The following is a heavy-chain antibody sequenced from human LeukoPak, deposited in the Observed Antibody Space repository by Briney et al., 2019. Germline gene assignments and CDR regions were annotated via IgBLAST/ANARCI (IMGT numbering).Heavy chain of an antibody. J-gene: IGHJ5*02. Sequence: SETLSLTCTVSGAXISSSYCSWIRQPPGKGLEWIGYIYYSGTTKYNPSLRSRVTISIDTSKNQFSLKVNSVTAADTAVYYCARGQPQRYNSDWYVNWFDPWDQGTLVSVSP. V-gene: IGHV4-59*01. CDR2: IYYSGTT. CDR3: ARGQPQRYNSDWYVNWFDP. CDR1: GAXISSSY. D-gene: IGHD6-19*01.